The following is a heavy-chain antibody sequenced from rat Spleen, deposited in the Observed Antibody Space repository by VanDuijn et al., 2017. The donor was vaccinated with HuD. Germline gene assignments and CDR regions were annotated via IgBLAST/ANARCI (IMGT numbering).Heavy chain of an antibody. V-gene: IGHV5-17*01. D-gene: IGHD1-12*02. CDR2: IIYDGSST. CDR3: ARPYDGTYYYNPYFDY. J-gene: IGHJ2*01. CDR1: GFTFSDYA. Sequence: EVQLVESGGGLVQPGRSLKLSCAASGFTFSDYAMAWVRQAPKKGLEWVATIIYDGSSTYYRDSVKGRFTISRDNAKSTLYLQMDSLRSEDTATYYCARPYDGTYYYNPYFDYWGQGVMVTVSS.